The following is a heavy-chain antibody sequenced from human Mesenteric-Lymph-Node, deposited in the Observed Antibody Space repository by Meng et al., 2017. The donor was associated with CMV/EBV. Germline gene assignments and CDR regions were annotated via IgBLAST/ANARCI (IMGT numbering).Heavy chain of an antibody. CDR3: ARSKTTYDFWSGSSLYYFDY. CDR2: ISYDGSNK. CDR1: GFTFSSYA. D-gene: IGHD3-3*01. J-gene: IGHJ4*02. Sequence: GESLKISCAASGFTFSSYAMHWVRQAPGKGLEWVAVISYDGSNKYYADSVKGRFTISRDNSKNTLYLQMNSLRAEDTAVYYCARSKTTYDFWSGSSLYYFDYWGQGTLVTVSS. V-gene: IGHV3-30*04.